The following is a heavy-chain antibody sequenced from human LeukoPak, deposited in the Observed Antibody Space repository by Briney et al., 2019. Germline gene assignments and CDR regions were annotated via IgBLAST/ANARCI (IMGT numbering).Heavy chain of an antibody. J-gene: IGHJ6*02. CDR1: GGSISSSNW. V-gene: IGHV4-4*02. CDR3: ARSLPLGGYYGSGSDYYYYYGMDV. CDR2: IYYSGST. D-gene: IGHD3-10*01. Sequence: PSETLSLTCAVSGGSISSSNWWSWVRQPPGKGLEWIGYIYYSGSTNYNPSLKSRVTISVDTSKNQFSLKLSSVTAADTAVYYCARSLPLGGYYGSGSDYYYYYGMDVWGQGTTVTVSS.